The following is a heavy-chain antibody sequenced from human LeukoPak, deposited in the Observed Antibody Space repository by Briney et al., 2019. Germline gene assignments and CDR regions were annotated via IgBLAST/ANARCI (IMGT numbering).Heavy chain of an antibody. CDR2: ISSSGSII. Sequence: GGSLRLSCAASGFTFSSYAMSWVRQAPGKGLEWVSYISSSGSIIHYADSVKGRFTISRDNAKNSLYLQMNSLRAEDTAVYYCARDLTTVTTGLHWGQGTLVTVSS. D-gene: IGHD4-17*01. CDR1: GFTFSSYA. J-gene: IGHJ4*02. V-gene: IGHV3-48*03. CDR3: ARDLTTVTTGLH.